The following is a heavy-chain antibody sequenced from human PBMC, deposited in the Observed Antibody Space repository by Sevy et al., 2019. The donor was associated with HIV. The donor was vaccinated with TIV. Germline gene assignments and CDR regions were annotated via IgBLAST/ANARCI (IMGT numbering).Heavy chain of an antibody. D-gene: IGHD2-15*01. CDR1: GGSFSGYY. V-gene: IGHV4-34*01. J-gene: IGHJ5*02. CDR2: INQSGST. Sequence: SETLSLTCAVYGGSFSGYYWSWIRQPPGKGLEWIGEINQSGSTNYNPSLKSRVTISVDTSKNQFSLKLSSVTAADTAVYYCARGTSLGCSGGSCYSNWFDPWVQGTLVTVSS. CDR3: ARGTSLGCSGGSCYSNWFDP.